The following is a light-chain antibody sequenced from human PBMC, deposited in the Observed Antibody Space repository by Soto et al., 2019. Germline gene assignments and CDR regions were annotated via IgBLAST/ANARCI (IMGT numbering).Light chain of an antibody. CDR3: QQYYSYPRVT. J-gene: IGKJ4*01. V-gene: IGKV1-8*01. CDR1: KGISSY. Sequence: AIRMTQSPSSFSASTGDRVTITCRASKGISSYLAWYQQKPGKAPKLLIYAASTLQSGVPSRFSGSGSGTDFTLTISCLQSEDFATYYCQQYYSYPRVTFGGGTKVEIK. CDR2: AAS.